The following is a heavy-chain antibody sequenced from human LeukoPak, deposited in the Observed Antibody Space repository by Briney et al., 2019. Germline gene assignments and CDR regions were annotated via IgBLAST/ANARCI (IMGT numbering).Heavy chain of an antibody. CDR2: ISSGSSYI. J-gene: IGHJ4*02. D-gene: IGHD3-10*01. CDR1: GFTFKNYN. Sequence: GESLRLSCPASGFTFKNYNMNWVRPAPGEGLEWVSSISSGSSYIFYADSVKGRFTISRDNAKNSLYLQMNSLRAEDTAVYYCARYSGTYRDYWGQGTLVTVSS. V-gene: IGHV3-21*01. CDR3: ARYSGTYRDY.